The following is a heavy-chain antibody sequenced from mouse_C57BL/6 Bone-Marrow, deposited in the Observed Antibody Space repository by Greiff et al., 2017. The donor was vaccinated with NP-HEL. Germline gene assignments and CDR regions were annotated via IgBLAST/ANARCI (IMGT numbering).Heavy chain of an antibody. D-gene: IGHD1-1*01. CDR1: GYAFSSSW. J-gene: IGHJ2*01. CDR2: IYPGDGDT. Sequence: QVQLKESGPELVKPGASVKISCKASGYAFSSSWMNWVKQRPGKGLEWIGRIYPGDGDTNYNGKFKGKATLTADKSSSTAYMQLSSLTSEDSAVYFCARSAVEYYFDYWGQGTTLTVSS. CDR3: ARSAVEYYFDY. V-gene: IGHV1-82*01.